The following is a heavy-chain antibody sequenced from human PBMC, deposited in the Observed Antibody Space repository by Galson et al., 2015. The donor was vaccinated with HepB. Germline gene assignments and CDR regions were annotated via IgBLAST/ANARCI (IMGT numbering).Heavy chain of an antibody. J-gene: IGHJ4*02. CDR2: TYYRSKWYD. V-gene: IGHV6-1*01. D-gene: IGHD3-10*01. CDR1: GDSVSSNSAA. Sequence: CAISGDSVSSNSAAWSWIRRSPSRGLEWLGRTYYRSKWYDDYAVSVESRISINPDTSKNQFSLQLNSVTPEDTAMYYCARAGRTGNCDYRGQGTLVTISS. CDR3: ARAGRTGNCDY.